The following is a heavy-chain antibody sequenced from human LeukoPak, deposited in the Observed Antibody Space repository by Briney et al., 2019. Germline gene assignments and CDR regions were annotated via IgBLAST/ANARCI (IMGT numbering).Heavy chain of an antibody. CDR3: ARLRGSYCGSTTHWYFDL. V-gene: IGHV3-74*01. J-gene: IGHJ2*01. CDR1: GFTFSSYW. Sequence: GGSLRLSCAASGFTFSSYWMHWVRQAPGKGLVWVSRINSDGSSTSYADSVKGRFTISRDNAKNTLYLQMNSLRAEDTAVYYSARLRGSYCGSTTHWYFDLWGRGTLVTVSS. CDR2: INSDGSST. D-gene: IGHD3-10*01.